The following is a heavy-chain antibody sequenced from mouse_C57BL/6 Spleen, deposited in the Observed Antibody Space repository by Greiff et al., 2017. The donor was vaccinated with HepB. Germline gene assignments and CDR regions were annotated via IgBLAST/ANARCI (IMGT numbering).Heavy chain of an antibody. CDR2: INPSTGGT. V-gene: IGHV1-42*01. J-gene: IGHJ2*01. CDR1: GYSFTGYY. Sequence: VQLQQSGPELVKPGASVKISCKASGYSFTGYYMNWVKQSPEKSLEWIGEINPSTGGTTYNQKFKAKATLTVDKSSSTANMQLKSLTSEDSAVYYCARSGDGYYVDYWGQGTTLTVSS. D-gene: IGHD2-3*01. CDR3: ARSGDGYYVDY.